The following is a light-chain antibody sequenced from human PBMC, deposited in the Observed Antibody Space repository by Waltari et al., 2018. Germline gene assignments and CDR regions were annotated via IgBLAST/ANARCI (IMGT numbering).Light chain of an antibody. CDR2: DAS. Sequence: VWTQSPGTLSLSPGETATVSCRASQYISSNYLAWYQQRPGQAPRLLIYDASNRATGIADRFSGSGSGTDFTLTISRLEPEDFAVFYCQQYGNSPVTFGGGTKVEIK. J-gene: IGKJ4*01. V-gene: IGKV3-20*01. CDR3: QQYGNSPVT. CDR1: QYISSNY.